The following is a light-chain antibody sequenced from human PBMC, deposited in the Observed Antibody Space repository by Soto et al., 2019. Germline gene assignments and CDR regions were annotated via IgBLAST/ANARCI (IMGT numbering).Light chain of an antibody. CDR1: QSVSIW. J-gene: IGKJ1*01. V-gene: IGKV1-5*03. CDR2: KAS. CDR3: QQHHEYAAWT. Sequence: DIQMTQSPSTLSASVGDRVTITCRASQSVSIWLAWYQQKPGKAPNLLIYKASSLRSGVPSRFSGSGSGTEFTLTISGLQPEDSATYYCQQHHEYAAWTFGQGTKVEIK.